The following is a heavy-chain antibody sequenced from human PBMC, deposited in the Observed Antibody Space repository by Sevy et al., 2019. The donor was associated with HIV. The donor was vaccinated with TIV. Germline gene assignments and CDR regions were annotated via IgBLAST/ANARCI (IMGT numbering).Heavy chain of an antibody. J-gene: IGHJ4*02. CDR2: IYYRGRT. CDR1: GGSISGYY. Sequence: SETLSLTCTVSGGSISGYYWSWIRQPPGKGLEWIGYIYYRGRTNYNPSLKIRVTMSVDTTKNQFSLKMSSVTAADTAVYYCARTPVIMITSGGVIARRQFDFWGQGTLVTVSS. CDR3: ARTPVIMITSGGVIARRQFDF. V-gene: IGHV4-59*01. D-gene: IGHD3-16*02.